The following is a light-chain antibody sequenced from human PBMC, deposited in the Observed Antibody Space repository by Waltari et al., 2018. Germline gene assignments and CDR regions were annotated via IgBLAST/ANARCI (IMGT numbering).Light chain of an antibody. V-gene: IGLV7-46*01. CDR2: DTS. CDR3: LLSYSGTYV. J-gene: IGLJ1*01. CDR1: PGAVTSGLF. Sequence: QAVVTQEPSLTVSPGGPVTLTRGSSPGAVTSGLFPYWFQQKPGQAPRTLIYDTSKKHSWTPARFSGSLLGGKAALTLSGAQPEDEADYYCLLSYSGTYVFGTGTKVTVL.